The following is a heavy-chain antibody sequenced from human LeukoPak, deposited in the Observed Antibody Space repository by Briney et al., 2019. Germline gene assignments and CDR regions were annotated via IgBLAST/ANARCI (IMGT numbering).Heavy chain of an antibody. CDR2: IYYSGST. J-gene: IGHJ5*02. D-gene: IGHD6-6*01. V-gene: IGHV4-59*08. CDR3: ARLGRSSFFWREGNWFDP. Sequence: PSETLSLTCTVSGGSISSYYWSWIRQPAGKGLEWIGYIYYSGSTNYNPSLKSRVTISVDTSKNQFSLKLSSVTAADTAVYYCARLGRSSFFWREGNWFDPWGQGTLVTVSS. CDR1: GGSISSYY.